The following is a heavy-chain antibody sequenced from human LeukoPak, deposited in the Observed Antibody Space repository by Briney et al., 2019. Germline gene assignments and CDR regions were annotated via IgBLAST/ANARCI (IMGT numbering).Heavy chain of an antibody. V-gene: IGHV3-9*01. J-gene: IGHJ3*02. CDR3: ARDRGLLWFGEPPGAFDI. CDR1: GFTFIDYA. CDR2: VNWIGGSI. Sequence: GRSLRLSCATSGFTFIDYAMHWVRQVPGKGLEWVSGVNWIGGSIGYADSVRGRFTISRDNAKNSLYLQMNSLRAEDTAVYYCARDRGLLWFGEPPGAFDIWGQGTMVTVSS. D-gene: IGHD3-10*01.